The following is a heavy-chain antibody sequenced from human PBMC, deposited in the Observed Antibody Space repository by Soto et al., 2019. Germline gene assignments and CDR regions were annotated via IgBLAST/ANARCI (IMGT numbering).Heavy chain of an antibody. V-gene: IGHV1-18*01. J-gene: IGHJ6*02. D-gene: IGHD3-16*01. CDR1: GYIFVNYG. Sequence: QVQLVQSGDEVRKPGSSVKVSCKASGYIFVNYGIAWLRQAPGQGLEWMGWISPYSGNTNYASKVQGRLTMTTDTSRSTSYMDLGSLTSDDTAVYYCAMVDNYVTPTPQDVWGQGTTVTVSS. CDR3: AMVDNYVTPTPQDV. CDR2: ISPYSGNT.